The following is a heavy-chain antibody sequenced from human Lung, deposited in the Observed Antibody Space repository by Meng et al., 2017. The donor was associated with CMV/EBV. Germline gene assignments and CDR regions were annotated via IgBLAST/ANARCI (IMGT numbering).Heavy chain of an antibody. CDR2: VWYDGSKK. CDR3: ASEEGYGSGSYFGDY. CDR1: GFTFSSSG. Sequence: SGFTFSSSGMHWVRQAPGKGLEWAAMVWYDGSKKFYADSVKGRFTISRDNSKNTLYLQMNNLSVEDMAVYYCASEEGYGSGSYFGDYWSQGTLVTVSS. J-gene: IGHJ4*02. D-gene: IGHD3-10*01. V-gene: IGHV3-33*01.